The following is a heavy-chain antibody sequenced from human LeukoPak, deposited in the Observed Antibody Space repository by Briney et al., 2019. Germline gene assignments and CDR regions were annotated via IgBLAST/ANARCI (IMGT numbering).Heavy chain of an antibody. V-gene: IGHV3-7*01. CDR3: TRRTSVVPFDY. Sequence: GGSLRLSCAASGFMFSSYWMTWVRQAPGKGLEWVANIRQDGGEGYYVDSVKGRFTVSRDNAKNTLYLQMNSLRAEDTAVYYCTRRTSVVPFDYWGQGTLVTVSS. CDR2: IRQDGGEG. J-gene: IGHJ4*02. D-gene: IGHD2-2*01. CDR1: GFMFSSYW.